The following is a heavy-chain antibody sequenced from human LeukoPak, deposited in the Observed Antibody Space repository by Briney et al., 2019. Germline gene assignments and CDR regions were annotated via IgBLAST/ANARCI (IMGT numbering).Heavy chain of an antibody. CDR2: IIPIFGTA. CDR1: GVTFSNYA. V-gene: IGHV1-69*06. J-gene: IGHJ4*02. D-gene: IGHD3-16*02. Sequence: ASVKVSCKASGVTFSNYAISWVRQAPGQGLEWMGGIIPIFGTANYAQNFQGRVTITADKSTSTAYMELSSLRSEDTAVYYCARGQLRLGELSLCFDYWGQGTLVTVSS. CDR3: ARGQLRLGELSLCFDY.